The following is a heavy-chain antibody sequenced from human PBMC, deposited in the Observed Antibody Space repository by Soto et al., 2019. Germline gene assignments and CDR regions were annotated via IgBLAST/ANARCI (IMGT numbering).Heavy chain of an antibody. V-gene: IGHV3-49*03. CDR1: GFTFGDYA. D-gene: IGHD3-10*01. CDR3: TRELWFGELLKPYYYYGMDV. Sequence: GGSLRLSCTASGFTFGDYAMSWFRQAPGKGLEWVGFIRSKAYCGTTEYAASVKGRFTISRDDSKSIAYLQMNSLKTEDTAVYYCTRELWFGELLKPYYYYGMDVWGQGTTVTVSS. J-gene: IGHJ6*02. CDR2: IRSKAYCGTT.